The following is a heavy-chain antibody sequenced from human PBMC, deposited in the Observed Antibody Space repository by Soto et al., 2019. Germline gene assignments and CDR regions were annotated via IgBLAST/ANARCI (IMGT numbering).Heavy chain of an antibody. D-gene: IGHD2-15*01. V-gene: IGHV4-31*03. CDR1: GGSISSGGYY. CDR2: IYYSGST. Sequence: SEALSLTCTVSGGSISSGGYYWSWIRQHPGKGLEWIGYIYYSGSTYYNPSLKSRVTISVDTSKNQFSLKLSSVTAADTAVYYCAREVVVAATRRFYFDYWGQGTLVTVSS. J-gene: IGHJ4*02. CDR3: AREVVVAATRRFYFDY.